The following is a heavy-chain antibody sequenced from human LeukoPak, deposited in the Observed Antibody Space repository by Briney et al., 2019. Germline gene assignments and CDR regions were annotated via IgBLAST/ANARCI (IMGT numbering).Heavy chain of an antibody. CDR1: GGTFSSYV. CDR3: AAQVVVAATGMGRPGGQFDY. D-gene: IGHD2-15*01. Sequence: SVKVSCKASGGTFSSYVISGGDKAPEQGLGWMGRVILILVIANYAQKFQGRVTITADKSTSTAYMELSSLRSEDTAVYYCAAQVVVAATGMGRPGGQFDYWGQGTLVTVSS. J-gene: IGHJ4*02. CDR2: VILILVIA. V-gene: IGHV1-69*04.